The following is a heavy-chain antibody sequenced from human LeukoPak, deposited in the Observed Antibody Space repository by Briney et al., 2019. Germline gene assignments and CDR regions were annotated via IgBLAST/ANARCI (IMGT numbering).Heavy chain of an antibody. CDR3: ARTTMVRGVIDYYYHYYMDV. CDR2: IYTSGST. V-gene: IGHV4-61*02. J-gene: IGHJ6*03. D-gene: IGHD3-10*01. Sequence: SETLSLTCTVSGGSISSGSYYWSWIRQPAGKGLEWIGRIYTSGSTNYNPSLKSRVTISVDTSKNQFSLKLSSVTAADTAVYYCARTTMVRGVIDYYYHYYMDVWGKGTTVTVSS. CDR1: GGSISSGSYY.